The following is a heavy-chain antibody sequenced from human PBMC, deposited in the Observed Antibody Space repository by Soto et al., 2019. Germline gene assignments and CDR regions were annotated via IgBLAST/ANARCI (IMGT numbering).Heavy chain of an antibody. CDR2: ISHSGST. D-gene: IGHD6-19*01. Sequence: QLQLQESGSGLVKPSQTLSLTCAVSGGSTSSGGYSWSWLRQPPGKGLEWIGYISHSGSTYYNPSLKSRVTKSVDTSKNQCSLRLSCVTAADTAVYYCARGGLLPDYWGQGTLVTVSS. V-gene: IGHV4-30-2*01. J-gene: IGHJ4*02. CDR3: ARGGLLPDY. CDR1: GGSTSSGGYS.